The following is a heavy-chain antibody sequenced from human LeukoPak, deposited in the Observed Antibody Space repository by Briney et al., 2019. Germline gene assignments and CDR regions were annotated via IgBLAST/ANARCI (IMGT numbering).Heavy chain of an antibody. D-gene: IGHD6-13*01. V-gene: IGHV1-18*01. Sequence: GASVKVSCKASGYTFTSYGISWVRQAPGQGLEWMGWISAYNGNTNYAQKLQGRVTMTTDTSTSTAYMELRSLRSDDTAVYYCARDYEDYSSSWYRYYYYYYYMDVWGKGTTVTVSS. J-gene: IGHJ6*03. CDR3: ARDYEDYSSSWYRYYYYYYYMDV. CDR1: GYTFTSYG. CDR2: ISAYNGNT.